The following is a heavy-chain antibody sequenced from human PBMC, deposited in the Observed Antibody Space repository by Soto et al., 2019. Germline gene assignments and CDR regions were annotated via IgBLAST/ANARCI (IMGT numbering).Heavy chain of an antibody. V-gene: IGHV4-59*01. CDR2: IYYSGST. D-gene: IGHD6-13*01. CDR1: GGSISSYY. J-gene: IGHJ4*02. Sequence: PSETLSLTCTVSGGSISSYYWSWIRQPPGKGLEWIGYIYYSGSTNYNPSLKSRVTISVDTSKNQFSLKLSSVTAADTDVYYCARGVHAGPYYFDYWGQGTLVTVSS. CDR3: ARGVHAGPYYFDY.